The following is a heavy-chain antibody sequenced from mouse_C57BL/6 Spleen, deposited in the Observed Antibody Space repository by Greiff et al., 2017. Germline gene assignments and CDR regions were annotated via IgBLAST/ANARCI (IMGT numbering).Heavy chain of an antibody. CDR3: ARDYNAMGD. Sequence: VQLMESGAELVRPGASVKLSCKASGYTFTDYYINWVKQRPGQGLEWIARIYPGSGNTYYNEKFKGKATLTAEKSSSTAYMQLSSLTSEDSAVYFWARDYNAMGDWGQGTSVTVSS. D-gene: IGHD2-12*01. CDR2: IYPGSGNT. J-gene: IGHJ4*01. CDR1: GYTFTDYY. V-gene: IGHV1-76*01.